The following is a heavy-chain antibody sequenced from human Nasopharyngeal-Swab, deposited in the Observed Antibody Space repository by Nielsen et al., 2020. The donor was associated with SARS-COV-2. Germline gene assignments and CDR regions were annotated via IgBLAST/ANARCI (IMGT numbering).Heavy chain of an antibody. J-gene: IGHJ6*02. Sequence: RQAPGKGLEWIGEINHSGSTNYNPPLKSRVTISVDTSKNQFSLKLSSVTAADTAVYYCARGSVTGGDGMDVWGQGTTVTVSS. CDR2: INHSGST. D-gene: IGHD4-17*01. CDR3: ARGSVTGGDGMDV. V-gene: IGHV4-34*01.